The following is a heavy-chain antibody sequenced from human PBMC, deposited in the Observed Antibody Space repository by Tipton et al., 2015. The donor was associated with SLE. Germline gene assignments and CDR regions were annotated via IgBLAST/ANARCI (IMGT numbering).Heavy chain of an antibody. CDR1: GFTFINYA. D-gene: IGHD1-1*01. J-gene: IGHJ4*02. CDR3: ARGSGTSPADDY. CDR2: VSTSGGST. Sequence: SLRLSCAASGFTFINYAMTWVRQAPGKGLEWVSGVSTSGGSTYYADSVKGRFTVARDNSKNTVYLQMNSLRAEDTAVYYCARGSGTSPADDYWGQGTLVTVSS. V-gene: IGHV3-23*01.